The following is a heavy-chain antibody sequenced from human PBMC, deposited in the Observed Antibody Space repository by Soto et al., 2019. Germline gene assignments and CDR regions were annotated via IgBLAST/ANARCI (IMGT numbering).Heavy chain of an antibody. CDR2: IQYSGDT. CDR3: ARGTRALITSFFAY. Sequence: SETLSLTCIVSGGSVGSGAYYWSWIRQPPGNALEWIGYIQYSGDTNYNSSLKSRVTISVDMSRNRFSLKLTSVTAADTAFYYCARGTRALITSFFAYWGQGLPVTVSS. V-gene: IGHV4-61*08. D-gene: IGHD3-3*01. CDR1: GGSVGSGAYY. J-gene: IGHJ4*02.